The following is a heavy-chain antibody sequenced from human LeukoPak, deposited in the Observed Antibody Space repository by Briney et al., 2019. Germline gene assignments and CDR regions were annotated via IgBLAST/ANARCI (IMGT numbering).Heavy chain of an antibody. V-gene: IGHV3-7*01. CDR3: ARDHHRRLYDSQARDTFDI. CDR2: IKHDGSEK. Sequence: PGGSLRLSCAASGFTFSSYCMNWVRQAPGKGLEWVASIKHDGSEKYYVDSVKGRFTISRDNAKNSLYLQMNSLRAEDTAVYYCARDHHRRLYDSQARDTFDIWGQGTMVTVS. D-gene: IGHD3-22*01. CDR1: GFTFSSYC. J-gene: IGHJ3*02.